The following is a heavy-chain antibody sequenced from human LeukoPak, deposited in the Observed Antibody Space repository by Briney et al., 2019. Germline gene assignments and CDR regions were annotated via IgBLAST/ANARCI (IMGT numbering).Heavy chain of an antibody. CDR2: IGTAGDT. CDR1: GFTFSSYD. Sequence: TGGSLRLSCAASGFTFSSYDMPWVRQATGKGLEWVSAIGTAGDTYYPASVKGRFTISRENAKHSLYLQMNSLRAGDTAVYYCARGNYGDYFDYWGQGTLVTVSS. D-gene: IGHD1-7*01. V-gene: IGHV3-13*01. J-gene: IGHJ4*02. CDR3: ARGNYGDYFDY.